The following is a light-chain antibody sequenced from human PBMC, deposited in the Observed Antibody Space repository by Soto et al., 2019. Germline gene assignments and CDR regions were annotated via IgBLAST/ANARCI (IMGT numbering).Light chain of an antibody. Sequence: IVLTLSPGTLSLSPGERATLSCRASQSVGNDLAWYQQKPGQSPRLLIYDASNRATGIPARFSGSGSGTDFTLTISGLEPEDFAVYYCQQRHNWPLTFGGGTKVDIK. V-gene: IGKV3-11*01. CDR1: QSVGND. J-gene: IGKJ4*01. CDR2: DAS. CDR3: QQRHNWPLT.